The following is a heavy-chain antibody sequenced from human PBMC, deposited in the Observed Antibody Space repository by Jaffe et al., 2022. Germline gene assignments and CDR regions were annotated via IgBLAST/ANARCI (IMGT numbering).Heavy chain of an antibody. V-gene: IGHV3-21*01. D-gene: IGHD4-17*01. CDR2: ISSSSSYI. J-gene: IGHJ4*02. Sequence: EVQLVESGGGLVKPGGSLRLSCAASGFTFSSYSMNWVRQAPGKGLEWVSSISSSSSYIYYADSVKGRFTISRDNAKNSLYLQMNSLRAEDTAVYYCARDEGGGMTTVTTSWLLGLRFDYWGQGTLVTVSS. CDR3: ARDEGGGMTTVTTSWLLGLRFDY. CDR1: GFTFSSYS.